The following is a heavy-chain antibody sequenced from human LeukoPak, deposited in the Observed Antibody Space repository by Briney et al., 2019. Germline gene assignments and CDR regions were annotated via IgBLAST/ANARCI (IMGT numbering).Heavy chain of an antibody. Sequence: SETLSLTCTVSGGSISSYYWSWIRQPPGKGLEWIGYIYYSGSTNYNPSLKSRVTISVDTSKNQFSLKLSSVTAADTAVYYRARAEWLRSSPDYWGQGTLVTVSS. CDR3: ARAEWLRSSPDY. D-gene: IGHD5-12*01. CDR2: IYYSGST. CDR1: GGSISSYY. V-gene: IGHV4-59*01. J-gene: IGHJ4*02.